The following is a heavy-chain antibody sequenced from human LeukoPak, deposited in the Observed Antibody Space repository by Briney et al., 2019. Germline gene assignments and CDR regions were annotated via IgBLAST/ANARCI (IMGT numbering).Heavy chain of an antibody. CDR3: AKEVFSSGWYNGYFDS. CDR2: ISGSAGST. CDR1: GFTFSNYA. V-gene: IGHV3-23*01. Sequence: GGSLRLSCAASGFTFSNYAMSWVRQAPGKGLEWVSGISGSAGSTYYADSVKGRFTISRDNSKNTLYLQVNSLRAEDTAVYYCAKEVFSSGWYNGYFDSWGQGTLVTVSS. J-gene: IGHJ4*02. D-gene: IGHD6-19*01.